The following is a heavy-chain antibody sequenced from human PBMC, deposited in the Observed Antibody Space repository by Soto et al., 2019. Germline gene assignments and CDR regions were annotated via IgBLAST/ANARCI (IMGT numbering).Heavy chain of an antibody. CDR2: IYTSGST. Sequence: SETLSLTCTVSGGPISSYYWSWIRQPAGKGLEWIGRIYTSGSTNYNPSLKSRVTMSVDTSKNQFSLKLSSVTAADTAVYYCARDRGANYNNGMDVWDQGTTVTVSS. V-gene: IGHV4-4*07. J-gene: IGHJ6*02. CDR3: ARDRGANYNNGMDV. D-gene: IGHD1-7*01. CDR1: GGPISSYY.